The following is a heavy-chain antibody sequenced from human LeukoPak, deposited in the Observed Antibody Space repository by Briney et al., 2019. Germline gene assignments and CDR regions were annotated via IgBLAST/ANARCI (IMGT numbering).Heavy chain of an antibody. J-gene: IGHJ4*02. V-gene: IGHV4-30-4*01. CDR3: ARGIVGATTFDY. CDR2: IYYSGST. Sequence: SETLSLTCTVSGGSISSGDYYWSWIRQPPGKGLEWIGYIYYSGSTYYNPSLKSRVTISVDKSKNQFSLKLSSVTAADTAVYYCARGIVGATTFDYWGQGTLVTVSS. D-gene: IGHD1-26*01. CDR1: GGSISSGDYY.